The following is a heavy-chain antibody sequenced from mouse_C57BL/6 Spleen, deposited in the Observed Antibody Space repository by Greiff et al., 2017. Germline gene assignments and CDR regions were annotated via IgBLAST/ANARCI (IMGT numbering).Heavy chain of an antibody. V-gene: IGHV3-6*01. J-gene: IGHJ3*01. CDR2: ISYDGSN. CDR1: GYSITRGYY. D-gene: IGHD2-4*01. Sequence: EVKLEESGPGLVKPSQSLSLTCSVTGYSITRGYYWNCIRQFPGNKLEWMGYISYDGSNNYTPSLKNRISITRDTSKNKFFLKLNTVTTEDTATYKCSRVRENDYDWLAYWGQGTLVTVSA. CDR3: SRVRENDYDWLAY.